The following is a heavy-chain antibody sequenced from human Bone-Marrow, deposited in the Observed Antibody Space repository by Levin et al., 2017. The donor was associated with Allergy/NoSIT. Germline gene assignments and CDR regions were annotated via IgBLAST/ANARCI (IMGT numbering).Heavy chain of an antibody. Sequence: GESLKISCAASGFTFSSYGMHWVRQAPGKGLEWVAVIWYDGSNKYYADSVKGRFTISRDNSKNTLYLQMNSLRAEDTAVYYCARGPVGATIDYWGQGTLVTVSS. CDR3: ARGPVGATIDY. CDR2: IWYDGSNK. V-gene: IGHV3-33*01. J-gene: IGHJ4*02. D-gene: IGHD1-26*01. CDR1: GFTFSSYG.